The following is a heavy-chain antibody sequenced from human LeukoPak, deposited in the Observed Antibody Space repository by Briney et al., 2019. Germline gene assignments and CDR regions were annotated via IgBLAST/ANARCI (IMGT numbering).Heavy chain of an antibody. CDR1: GFTFSSYA. D-gene: IGHD3-22*01. CDR3: ASSYDSALLRLPRR. J-gene: IGHJ4*02. V-gene: IGHV3-30*01. CDR2: ISYDGSNK. Sequence: GSLRLSCAASGFTFSSYAMHWVRQAPGKGLEWVAVISYDGSNKYYADSVKGRFTISRDNSKNTLYLQMNSLRAEDTAVYYCASSYDSALLRLPRRWGQGTLVTVSS.